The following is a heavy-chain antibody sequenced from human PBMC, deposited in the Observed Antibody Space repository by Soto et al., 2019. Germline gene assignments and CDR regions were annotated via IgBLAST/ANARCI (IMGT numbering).Heavy chain of an antibody. CDR2: IYYSGST. Sequence: PSETLSLTCTVSGGSISSSSYYWGWIRQPPGKGLEWIGSIYYSGSTYYNPSLKSRVTISVDTSKNQFSLKLSSVTAADTAVYYCARGVYDILTGSWSYYGMDVWGQGTTVTVSS. D-gene: IGHD3-9*01. CDR3: ARGVYDILTGSWSYYGMDV. V-gene: IGHV4-39*01. CDR1: GGSISSSSYY. J-gene: IGHJ6*02.